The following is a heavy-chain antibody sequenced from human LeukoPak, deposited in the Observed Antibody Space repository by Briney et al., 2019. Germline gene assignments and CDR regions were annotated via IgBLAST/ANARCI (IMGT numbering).Heavy chain of an antibody. V-gene: IGHV4-59*12. CDR3: ASSWYYFDY. CDR2: IYYSGST. Sequence: SETLSLTCTVSGGSISSYYWSWIRQPPGKGLEWIGYIYYSGSTNYNPSLKSRVTISVDTSKNQFSLKLSSVTAADTAVYYCASSWYYFDYWGQGTLVTVSS. D-gene: IGHD6-13*01. CDR1: GGSISSYY. J-gene: IGHJ4*02.